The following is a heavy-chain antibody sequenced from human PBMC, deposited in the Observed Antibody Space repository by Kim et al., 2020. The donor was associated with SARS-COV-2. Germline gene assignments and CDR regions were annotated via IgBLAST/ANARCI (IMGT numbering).Heavy chain of an antibody. CDR2: IKSKTDGGTT. V-gene: IGHV3-15*01. CDR3: TTLTTGGNSGWDY. D-gene: IGHD2-21*02. J-gene: IGHJ4*02. Sequence: GGSLRLSCAASGFTFSNAWMSWVRQAPGKGLEWVGRIKSKTDGGTTDYAAPVKGRFTISRDDSKNTLYLQMNSLKTEDTAVYYCTTLTTGGNSGWDYWGQGTLVTVSS. CDR1: GFTFSNAW.